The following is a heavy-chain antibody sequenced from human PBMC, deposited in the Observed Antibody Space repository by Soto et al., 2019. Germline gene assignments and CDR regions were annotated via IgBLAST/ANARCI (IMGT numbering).Heavy chain of an antibody. Sequence: GGSLRLSCAASGFTLSGYDVHWVRQAAGRGLEWVLGIGKGGDIHYSGSVKGRFTISRENANNSLYLQMNSLIAGDTAVYYCARALRPHGVINLDVWGQGTTVTVSS. CDR3: ARALRPHGVINLDV. CDR2: IGKGGDI. CDR1: GFTLSGYD. V-gene: IGHV3-13*04. J-gene: IGHJ6*02. D-gene: IGHD3-10*01.